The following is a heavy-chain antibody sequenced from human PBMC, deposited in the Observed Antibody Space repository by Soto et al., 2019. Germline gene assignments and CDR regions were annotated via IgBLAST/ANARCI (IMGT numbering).Heavy chain of an antibody. CDR2: IYYSGST. CDR3: ARHQGVGATYDAFDI. D-gene: IGHD1-26*01. V-gene: IGHV4-59*08. Sequence: SETLSLTCTVSGGSISSYYWSWIRQPPGKGLEWIGYIYYSGSTNYNPSLKRRVTISVDTSKNQFSLKLSSVTAADTAVYYCARHQGVGATYDAFDIWGQGTMVTVSS. J-gene: IGHJ3*02. CDR1: GGSISSYY.